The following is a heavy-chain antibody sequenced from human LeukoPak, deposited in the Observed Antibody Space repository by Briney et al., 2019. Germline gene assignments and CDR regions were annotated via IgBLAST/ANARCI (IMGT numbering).Heavy chain of an antibody. CDR2: IRYDGSNK. CDR3: AKDLVVAGMGFFDY. V-gene: IGHV3-30*02. D-gene: IGHD6-19*01. CDR1: GFTFSSYG. Sequence: GGSLRLSCAASGFTFSSYGMHWVRQSPGKGPEWVAFIRYDGSNKYYADSVKGRFTISRDNSKNTLFLVMNSLRAEDTAVYYCAKDLVVAGMGFFDYWGQGTLVTVSS. J-gene: IGHJ4*02.